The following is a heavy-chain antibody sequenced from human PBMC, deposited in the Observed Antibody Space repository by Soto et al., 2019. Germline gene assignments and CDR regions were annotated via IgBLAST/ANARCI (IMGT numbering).Heavy chain of an antibody. D-gene: IGHD3-16*01. Sequence: GGSLRLSCAASGFTFSSYAMSWVRQAPGKGLEWVSAISGSGGSTYYADSVKGRFTISRDNSKNTLFLQMNSLRAEDTAVYYCAKAGAYDYVWGSYRLDYWGQGTPVTVSS. V-gene: IGHV3-23*01. CDR1: GFTFSSYA. CDR3: AKAGAYDYVWGSYRLDY. CDR2: ISGSGGST. J-gene: IGHJ4*02.